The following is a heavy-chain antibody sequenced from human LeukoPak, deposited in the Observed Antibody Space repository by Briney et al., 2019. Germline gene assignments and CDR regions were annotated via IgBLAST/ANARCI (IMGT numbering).Heavy chain of an antibody. CDR2: ISYSGST. D-gene: IGHD6-19*01. J-gene: IGHJ4*02. CDR1: SGSISGYY. Sequence: SETLSLTCTVSSGSISGYYWSWIRQPPGKGLEWVGYISYSGSTNYNPSLKSRVTISVDTSKNQFSLKLGSVTAADTAIYYCARDGRAGSLFAYWGQGTLVTVSS. CDR3: ARDGRAGSLFAY. V-gene: IGHV4-59*01.